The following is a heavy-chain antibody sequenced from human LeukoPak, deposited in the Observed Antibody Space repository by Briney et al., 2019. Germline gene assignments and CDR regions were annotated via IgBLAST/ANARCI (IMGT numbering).Heavy chain of an antibody. V-gene: IGHV4-4*07. CDR1: GGSISSYK. Sequence: SETLSLTCTVSGGSISSYKWSWIRQPAGKGLKWIGRIYSSGSTNYNPSLKSRVAMSVDTSKNQFSLQLSSVTAADTAVYYCTRGIVGATAPDYWGQGTLVIVSS. CDR2: IYSSGST. D-gene: IGHD1-26*01. J-gene: IGHJ4*02. CDR3: TRGIVGATAPDY.